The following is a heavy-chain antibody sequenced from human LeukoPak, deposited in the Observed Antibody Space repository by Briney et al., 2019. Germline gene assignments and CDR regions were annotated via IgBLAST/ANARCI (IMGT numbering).Heavy chain of an antibody. V-gene: IGHV3-7*01. Sequence: GGSLRLSCAASGFTFSSYWMSRVRQAPGKGLEWVANIKQDGSEKYYVDSVKGRFTISRDNAKNSLYLQMNSLRAEDTAVYYCASHDYGDYGFFDYWGQGTLVTVSS. CDR2: IKQDGSEK. CDR1: GFTFSSYW. J-gene: IGHJ4*02. CDR3: ASHDYGDYGFFDY. D-gene: IGHD4-17*01.